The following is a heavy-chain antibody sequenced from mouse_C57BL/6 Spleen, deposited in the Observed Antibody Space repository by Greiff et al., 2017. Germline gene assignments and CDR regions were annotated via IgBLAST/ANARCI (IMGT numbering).Heavy chain of an antibody. CDR3: ARHLLFFDG. J-gene: IGHJ1*03. CDR1: GFTFSDYY. V-gene: IGHV5-12*01. D-gene: IGHD1-1*01. CDR2: ISNGGGST. Sequence: DVKLVESGGGLVQPGGSLKLSCAASGFTFSDYYMYWVRQTPEKRLEWVAYISNGGGSTYSPDTVKGRFTISRDNAKNTLYLQMSRLKSEDTAMYYCARHLLFFDGWGTGTTVTVSS.